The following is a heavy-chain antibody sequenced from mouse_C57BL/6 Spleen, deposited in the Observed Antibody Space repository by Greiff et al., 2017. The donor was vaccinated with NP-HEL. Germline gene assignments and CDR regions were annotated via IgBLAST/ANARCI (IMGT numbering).Heavy chain of an antibody. CDR2: ISGGGGNT. D-gene: IGHD2-4*01. V-gene: IGHV5-9*01. Sequence: EVKLVESGGGLVKPGGSLKLSCAASGFTFSSYTMSWVRQTPEKRLEWVATISGGGGNTYYPDSVKGRFTISRDNAKNTLYLQMSSLRSEDTALYYCARPHSYYDYDAWFAYWGQGTLVTVSA. J-gene: IGHJ3*01. CDR1: GFTFSSYT. CDR3: ARPHSYYDYDAWFAY.